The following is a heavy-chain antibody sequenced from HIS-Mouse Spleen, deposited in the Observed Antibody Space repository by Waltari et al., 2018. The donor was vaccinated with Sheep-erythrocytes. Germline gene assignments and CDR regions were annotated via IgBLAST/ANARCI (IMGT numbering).Heavy chain of an antibody. CDR3: ARVSVAARFDY. Sequence: QLQLQESGPGLVKPSETLSLTCTVSGGSISSSSYYWGWIRQPPGKGLEWIGSIYYSGSTYYNPSLKSRVTISVDTSKNQFSLKLSSVTAADTAVYYCARVSVAARFDYWGQGTLVTVCS. V-gene: IGHV4-39*07. J-gene: IGHJ4*02. CDR1: GGSISSSSYY. CDR2: IYYSGST. D-gene: IGHD6-6*01.